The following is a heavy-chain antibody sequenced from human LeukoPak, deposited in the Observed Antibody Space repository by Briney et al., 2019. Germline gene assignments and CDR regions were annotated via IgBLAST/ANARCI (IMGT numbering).Heavy chain of an antibody. CDR3: ARRVRKNTFGGVIVPHEGAFDI. J-gene: IGHJ3*02. D-gene: IGHD3-16*02. V-gene: IGHV4-39*01. CDR2: IYYSGST. Sequence: TSETLSLTCTVSGGSITSKSHYWGWIRQPPGKGLEWIANIYYSGSTYYHPSLKSRVTISVDTSKNQFSLKLSSVTAADTAVYYCARRVRKNTFGGVIVPHEGAFDIWGQGTMVTVSS. CDR1: GGSITSKSHY.